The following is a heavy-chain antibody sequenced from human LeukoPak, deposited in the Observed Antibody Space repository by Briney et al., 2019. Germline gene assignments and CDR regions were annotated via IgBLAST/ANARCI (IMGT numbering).Heavy chain of an antibody. CDR2: ISSDSNII. Sequence: GGSLRLSCAASGFTFSSYSMNWVRQAPGKGLEWVSHISSDSNIIYYADSLKGRFTISRDNAKSSLYLQLNSLRAEDTAVYYCARLVTMIVASDYWGQGTLVTVSS. J-gene: IGHJ4*02. CDR1: GFTFSSYS. D-gene: IGHD3-22*01. CDR3: ARLVTMIVASDY. V-gene: IGHV3-48*01.